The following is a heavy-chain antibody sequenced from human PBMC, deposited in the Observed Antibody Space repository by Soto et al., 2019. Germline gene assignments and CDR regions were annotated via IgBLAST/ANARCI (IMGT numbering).Heavy chain of an antibody. CDR3: AGCRDGYPNWFDP. CDR2: IIPIFGTA. D-gene: IGHD2-21*01. CDR1: GGTFSSYA. Sequence: QVQLVQSGAEVKKPGSSVKVSCKASGGTFSSYAISWVRQAPGQGLEWMGGIIPIFGTANYAQKFQGRVTXTXDXXTSTAYMELRSLRSEDTAVYYCAGCRDGYPNWFDPWGQGTLVTVSS. V-gene: IGHV1-69*05. J-gene: IGHJ5*02.